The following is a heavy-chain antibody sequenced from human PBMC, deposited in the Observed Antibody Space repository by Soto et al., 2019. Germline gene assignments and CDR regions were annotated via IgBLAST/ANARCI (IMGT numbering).Heavy chain of an antibody. CDR3: ARDIAARPVKVY. Sequence: QVQLVESGGGVVQPGRSLRLSCAASGFTFSSYAMHWVRQATGKGLEWVAVISYDGSNKYYADSVKGRFTISRDNSKNTLYLQMNSLRAEDTAVYYCARDIAARPVKVYWGQGTLVTVSS. J-gene: IGHJ4*02. CDR2: ISYDGSNK. V-gene: IGHV3-30-3*01. CDR1: GFTFSSYA. D-gene: IGHD6-6*01.